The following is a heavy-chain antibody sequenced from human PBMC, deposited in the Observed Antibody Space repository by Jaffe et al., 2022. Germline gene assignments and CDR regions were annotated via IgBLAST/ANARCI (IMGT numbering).Heavy chain of an antibody. Sequence: EVQLVESGGGLVKPGGSLRLSCAASGFTFSNAWMSWVRQAPGKGLEWVGRIKSKTDGGTTDYAAPVKGRFTISRDDSKNTLYLQMNSLKTEDTAVYYCTTDYGITGSLDVYWGQGTLVTVSS. J-gene: IGHJ4*02. CDR3: TTDYGITGSLDVY. V-gene: IGHV3-15*01. CDR2: IKSKTDGGTT. CDR1: GFTFSNAW. D-gene: IGHD1-20*01.